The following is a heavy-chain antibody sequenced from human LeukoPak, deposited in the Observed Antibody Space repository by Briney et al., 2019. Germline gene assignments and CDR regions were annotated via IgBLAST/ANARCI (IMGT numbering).Heavy chain of an antibody. J-gene: IGHJ6*02. CDR2: IYYSGST. D-gene: IGHD4-17*01. Sequence: SETLSLTCTVSGGSISSYYWSWIQQPPGKGLEWIGYIYYSGSTNYNPYPKSRVTISVDTSKNQFSLKLSSVTAADTAVYYCARTLRGNGMDVWRQGTTVSVSS. V-gene: IGHV4-59*01. CDR3: ARTLRGNGMDV. CDR1: GGSISSYY.